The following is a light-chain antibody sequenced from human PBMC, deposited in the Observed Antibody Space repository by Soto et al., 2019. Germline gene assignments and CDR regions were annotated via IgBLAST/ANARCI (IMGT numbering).Light chain of an antibody. CDR1: QTISSW. Sequence: IQMTQSPSTLSGSVGDRVTITCRASQTISSWLAWYQQKPGKAPKLLIYKASTLKSGVPSRFSGSRSATEFTLTISSLQPDDFATYYCQQYDSFPWTFGQGTKVDIK. CDR2: KAS. J-gene: IGKJ1*01. CDR3: QQYDSFPWT. V-gene: IGKV1-5*03.